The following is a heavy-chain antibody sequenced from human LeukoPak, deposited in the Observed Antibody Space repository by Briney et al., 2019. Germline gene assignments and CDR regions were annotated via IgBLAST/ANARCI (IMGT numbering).Heavy chain of an antibody. D-gene: IGHD1-20*01. CDR2: IIPIFGTA. V-gene: IGHV1-69*05. Sequence: SVMVSCKASGGTFSSYAISWVRQAPGQGLEWMGGIIPIFGTANYAQKFQGRVTITTGESTSTAYMELSSLRSEDTAVYYCARETPGGITGTTLGYWGQGTLVTVSS. J-gene: IGHJ4*02. CDR1: GGTFSSYA. CDR3: ARETPGGITGTTLGY.